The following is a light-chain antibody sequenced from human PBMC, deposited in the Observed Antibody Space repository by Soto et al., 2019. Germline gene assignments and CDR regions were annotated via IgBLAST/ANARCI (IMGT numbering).Light chain of an antibody. V-gene: IGKV4-1*01. J-gene: IGKJ1*01. CDR3: QQYYTTPRT. CDR2: WAS. Sequence: DIVMTQSPDSLAVSLGERATINCKSTQSVLHSSNNQNYLAWYQQKPGQPPKLLIYWASTRQSGVPDRFSGSGSGADFTLPISSLQAEDVAVYYCQQYYTTPRTFGQGTKVEIK. CDR1: QSVLHSSNNQNY.